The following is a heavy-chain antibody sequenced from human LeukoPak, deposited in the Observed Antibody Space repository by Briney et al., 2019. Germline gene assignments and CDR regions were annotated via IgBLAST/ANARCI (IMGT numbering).Heavy chain of an antibody. D-gene: IGHD4-17*01. CDR1: GFTVSSNY. CDR3: ARDMTVPWFDY. V-gene: IGHV3-66*01. Sequence: GGSLRLSCAASGFTVSSNYMSWVRQAPGKGLEWVSVIYSGGSTYYADSVKGRFTISRDNSKNTLYLQMNSLRAEDTAVYYCARDMTVPWFDYWGQGTLVTVSS. CDR2: IYSGGST. J-gene: IGHJ4*02.